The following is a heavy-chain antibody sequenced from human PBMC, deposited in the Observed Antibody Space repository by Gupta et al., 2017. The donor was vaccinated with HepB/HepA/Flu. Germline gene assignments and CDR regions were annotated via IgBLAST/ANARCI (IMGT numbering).Heavy chain of an antibody. V-gene: IGHV3-43*02. CDR2: ISGDGGRT. CDR1: GFTFDDYA. J-gene: IGHJ5*01. Sequence: EVQLVESGGGVVQPGGSLRPSCAASGFTFDDYAMHWVRQAPGKGLEWVSLISGDGGRTYYADSVKCRVTISRDNSKYSLYLQMNSLRPEDTALYYCAKDTHCACRDKWNWFDPWGQGTLVTVSS. D-gene: IGHD1-20*01. CDR3: AKDTHCACRDKWNWFDP.